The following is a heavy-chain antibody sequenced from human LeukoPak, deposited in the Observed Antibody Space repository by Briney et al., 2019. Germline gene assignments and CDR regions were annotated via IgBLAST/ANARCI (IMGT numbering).Heavy chain of an antibody. J-gene: IGHJ4*02. CDR1: GGSISSSSYY. V-gene: IGHV4-39*02. CDR3: ARDRVVSFRRLILDY. CDR2: IYYSGST. Sequence: PSETLSLTCTVSGGSISSSSYYWGWIRQPPGKGLEWIGSIYYSGSTYYNPSLKSRVTISVDTSKNQFSLKLSSVTAADTAVYYCARDRVVSFRRLILDYWGQGTLVTVSS. D-gene: IGHD3-16*02.